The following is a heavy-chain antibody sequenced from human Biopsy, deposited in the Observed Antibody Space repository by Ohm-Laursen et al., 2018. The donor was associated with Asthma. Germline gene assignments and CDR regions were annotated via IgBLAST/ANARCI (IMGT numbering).Heavy chain of an antibody. CDR1: PGSINDYY. CDR3: ARATSTWSQSGPHYFDH. V-gene: IGHV4-59*01. J-gene: IGHJ4*02. CDR2: VHSTGST. Sequence: SETLSLTCTVSPGSINDYYWNWIRQFLGKGLEWIGYVHSTGSTRFNPSLKSRLTISVDTSVDRVSLKLTSVTAADTAVYYCARATSTWSQSGPHYFDHWGQGTLVTVSS. D-gene: IGHD6-13*01.